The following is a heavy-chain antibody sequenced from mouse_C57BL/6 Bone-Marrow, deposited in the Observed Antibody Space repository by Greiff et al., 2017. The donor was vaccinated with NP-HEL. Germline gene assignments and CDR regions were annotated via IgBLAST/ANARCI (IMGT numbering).Heavy chain of an antibody. CDR1: GYTFTNYW. CDR3: ARWLPLYFDY. D-gene: IGHD2-2*01. V-gene: IGHV1-63*01. Sequence: VQLQQSGAELVRPGTSVKMSCKASGYTFTNYWIGWAKQRPGHGLEWIGDIYPGGGYTNYNEKFKGKATLTVDTSSSTAYMQFSSLTSEDSAIYYCARWLPLYFDYWGQGTTLTVSS. CDR2: IYPGGGYT. J-gene: IGHJ2*01.